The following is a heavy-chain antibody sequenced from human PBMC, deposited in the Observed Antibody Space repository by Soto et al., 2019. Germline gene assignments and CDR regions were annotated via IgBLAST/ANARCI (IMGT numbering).Heavy chain of an antibody. CDR2: IHTSGSS. V-gene: IGHV4-4*07. CDR3: ARDARGSSPWYFDL. J-gene: IGHJ2*01. CDR1: GDSISSHY. Sequence: SATLSLTCSVFGDSISSHYWSWIRQPAGKGLEWIGRIHTSGSSSHNPSLKGRVTMSTDTSNDQMSLLLKSVTAADTAVYYCARDARGSSPWYFDLWGRGTLVTVSS. D-gene: IGHD6-6*01.